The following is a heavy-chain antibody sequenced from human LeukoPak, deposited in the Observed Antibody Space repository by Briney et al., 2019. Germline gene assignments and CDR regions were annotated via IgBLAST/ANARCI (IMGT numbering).Heavy chain of an antibody. J-gene: IGHJ4*02. Sequence: GGSLRLSCAASGFTFSSYGMNWVRQAPGQGLEWVSGISGSGDSTYYADSVKGRFTISRDNSKNRLYLQMNSLRAEDTAVYYCAKRPRGNYLDPFDYWGQGTLVTVSS. CDR1: GFTFSSYG. D-gene: IGHD3-10*01. CDR3: AKRPRGNYLDPFDY. V-gene: IGHV3-23*01. CDR2: ISGSGDST.